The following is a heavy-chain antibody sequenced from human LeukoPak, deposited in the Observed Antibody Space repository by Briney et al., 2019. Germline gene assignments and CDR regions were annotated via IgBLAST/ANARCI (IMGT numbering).Heavy chain of an antibody. CDR3: ARDQYSSSSGGAFDI. J-gene: IGHJ3*02. CDR1: GGSISSYY. Sequence: SETLSLTCTVSGGSISSYYWSWVRQPAGKGLEWIGRIYTSGSTNYNPFLKSRVTMSVDTSKNQFSLKLSSVTAADTAVYYCARDQYSSSSGGAFDIWGQGTMVTVSS. D-gene: IGHD6-6*01. CDR2: IYTSGST. V-gene: IGHV4-4*07.